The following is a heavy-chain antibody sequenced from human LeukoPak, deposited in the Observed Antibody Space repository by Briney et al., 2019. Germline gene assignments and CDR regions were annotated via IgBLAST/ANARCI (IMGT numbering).Heavy chain of an antibody. J-gene: IGHJ4*02. Sequence: PSETLSLTCAVYGGSFSGHYGSWIRQPPGKGLEWIGEINHRGSTNYHPSLKSRVTISGDTSKNQFSLKLSSVAAADTAVYYCVGYYYGSESYHNYPNFDYWGQGTLVTVSS. CDR3: VGYYYGSESYHNYPNFDY. D-gene: IGHD3-10*01. CDR1: GGSFSGHY. CDR2: INHRGST. V-gene: IGHV4-34*01.